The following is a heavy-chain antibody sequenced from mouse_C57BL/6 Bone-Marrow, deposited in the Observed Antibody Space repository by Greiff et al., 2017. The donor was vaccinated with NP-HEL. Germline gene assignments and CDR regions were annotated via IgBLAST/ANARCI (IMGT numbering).Heavy chain of an antibody. J-gene: IGHJ1*03. D-gene: IGHD2-4*01. CDR2: ITHSGET. Sequence: VQLVESGPGLVKPSQSLFLTCSITGFPITSGYYWIWIRQSPGKPLEWMGYITHSGETFYNPSLQSPISITRDTSKNQFFLQLNSVTTEDAAMYYCAGDTGDYDGYFDVWGTGTTVTVSS. CDR3: AGDTGDYDGYFDV. V-gene: IGHV12-3*01. CDR1: GFPITSGYY.